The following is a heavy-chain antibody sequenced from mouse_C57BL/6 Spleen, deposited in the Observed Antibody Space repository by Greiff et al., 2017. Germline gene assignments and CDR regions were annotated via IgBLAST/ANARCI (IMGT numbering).Heavy chain of an antibody. Sequence: EVKLMESGPGLVKPSQSLSLTCSVTGYSITSGYYWNWIRQFPGNKLEWMGYISYDGSNNYNPSLKNRISITRDTSKNQFFLKLNSVTTEDTATYYCASYFRPNYYYGSSYDWYFDVWGTGTTVTVSS. V-gene: IGHV3-6*01. CDR3: ASYFRPNYYYGSSYDWYFDV. CDR1: GYSITSGYY. CDR2: ISYDGSN. J-gene: IGHJ1*03. D-gene: IGHD1-1*01.